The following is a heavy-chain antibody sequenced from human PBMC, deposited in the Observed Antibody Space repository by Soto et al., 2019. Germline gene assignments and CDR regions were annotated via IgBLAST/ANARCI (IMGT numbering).Heavy chain of an antibody. CDR3: ASNNGVTTRPDWFDP. Sequence: AAKVSCNSSVGTFSRYASICVRQAPSQGLEWMGGIIPIFGTANYAQKFQGRVTITADESTSTAYMALSSLRSEDTAVYYCASNNGVTTRPDWFDPWGQGTLVTVSS. V-gene: IGHV1-69*13. J-gene: IGHJ5*02. CDR2: IIPIFGTA. D-gene: IGHD4-17*01. CDR1: VGTFSRYA.